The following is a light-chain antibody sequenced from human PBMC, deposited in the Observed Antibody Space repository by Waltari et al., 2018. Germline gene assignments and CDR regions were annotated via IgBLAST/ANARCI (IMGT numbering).Light chain of an antibody. Sequence: DIQMTQSPSSLSASVQDRVTITCRASQVINKFLAWFQLKPGEAPSSLIYSASTLQNGVPLRFSGTGSETNFTLTISSLQPEDFATYYCQHYKTYPYTFGQGTRLDI. CDR3: QHYKTYPYT. V-gene: IGKV1-16*01. CDR2: SAS. CDR1: QVINKF. J-gene: IGKJ2*01.